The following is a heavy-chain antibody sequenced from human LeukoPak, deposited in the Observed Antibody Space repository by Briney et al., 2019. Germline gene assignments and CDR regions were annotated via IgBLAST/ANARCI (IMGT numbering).Heavy chain of an antibody. V-gene: IGHV3-30-3*01. CDR3: AIIPRAAAGPSARSPFHY. CDR1: GFTFSGYP. Sequence: PGGSLRLSCAASGFTFSGYPIHWVRQAPGKGLEWVAVISYDGSNKYYADSVKGRFTISRDNSKNTLYLQMNSLRAEDTAVYYCAIIPRAAAGPSARSPFHYWGQGTLVTVSS. J-gene: IGHJ4*02. CDR2: ISYDGSNK. D-gene: IGHD6-13*01.